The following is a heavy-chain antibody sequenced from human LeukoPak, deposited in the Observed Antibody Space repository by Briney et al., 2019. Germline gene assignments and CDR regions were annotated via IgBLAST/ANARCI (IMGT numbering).Heavy chain of an antibody. D-gene: IGHD4-17*01. CDR1: GFTFSSYA. Sequence: PGGSLRLSCAASGFTFSSYAMSWVRQAPGKGLEWVSAISGSGGSTYYADSVKGRFTISRGNSKNTLYLQMNSLRAEDTAVYYCAKPLQGGDYGDAFDIWGQGTMVTVSS. CDR2: ISGSGGST. CDR3: AKPLQGGDYGDAFDI. J-gene: IGHJ3*02. V-gene: IGHV3-23*01.